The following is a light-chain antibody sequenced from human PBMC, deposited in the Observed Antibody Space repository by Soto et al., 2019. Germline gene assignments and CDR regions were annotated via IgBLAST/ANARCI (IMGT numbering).Light chain of an antibody. CDR1: QSVGSN. CDR3: QQSNNWPKT. CDR2: DAS. Sequence: EIVMTQSPDTLSVSPGETATLSCRASQSVGSNLAWYQQKPGQAPRLLLSDASTRAAGLPARFSGSGSGTEFTLTISSLQSEDFAVYYCQQSNNWPKTFGQWTKVEIK. J-gene: IGKJ1*01. V-gene: IGKV3-15*01.